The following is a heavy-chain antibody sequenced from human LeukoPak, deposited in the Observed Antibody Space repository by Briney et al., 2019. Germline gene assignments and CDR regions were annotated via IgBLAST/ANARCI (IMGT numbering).Heavy chain of an antibody. CDR2: IYYSVST. CDR1: GGSISSYY. D-gene: IGHD3-22*01. J-gene: IGHJ4*02. CDR3: AREGNYYDSSGYHAFDY. V-gene: IGHV4-59*01. Sequence: SETLSLTCNVSGGSISSYYWSWIRQPPGKGLEWIGYIYYSVSTNYNPSLKSRVTRSVDTSKNRCCLKLSSVTAADTAVYYCAREGNYYDSSGYHAFDYWGQGTLVTVSS.